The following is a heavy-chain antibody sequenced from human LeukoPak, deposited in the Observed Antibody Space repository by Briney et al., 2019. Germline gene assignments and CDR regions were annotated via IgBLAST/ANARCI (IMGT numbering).Heavy chain of an antibody. J-gene: IGHJ4*02. CDR2: TGSTGVST. D-gene: IGHD3-3*01. Sequence: PGGSLRLSCAASGFTFSSYAMNWVRQAPGKGLEWVSGTGSTGVSTFYADSVKGRFTVSRDNSKNTLSLQMNSLRAEDTAVYYCARDHIFAFDYWGQGNLVTVSS. CDR1: GFTFSSYA. CDR3: ARDHIFAFDY. V-gene: IGHV3-23*01.